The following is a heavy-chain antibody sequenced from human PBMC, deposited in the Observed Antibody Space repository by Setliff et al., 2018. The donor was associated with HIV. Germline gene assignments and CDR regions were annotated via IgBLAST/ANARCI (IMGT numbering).Heavy chain of an antibody. CDR1: GFTFSDYY. V-gene: IGHV3-11*04. Sequence: GSLRLSCAASGFTFSDYYMSWIRQAPGKGLEWVSYISSSGSTIYYADSVKGRFTISRDNAKNSLYLQMNSLRVEDTAVYYCANSRGYTYENWFDSWGQGTLVT. CDR2: ISSSGSTI. D-gene: IGHD5-18*01. CDR3: ANSRGYTYENWFDS. J-gene: IGHJ5*01.